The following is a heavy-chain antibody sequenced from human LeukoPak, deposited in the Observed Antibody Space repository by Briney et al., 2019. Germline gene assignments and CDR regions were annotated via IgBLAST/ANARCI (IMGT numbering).Heavy chain of an antibody. CDR3: ARENERDHDAFDI. V-gene: IGHV5-51*01. CDR1: GYSFVSYW. D-gene: IGHD1-1*01. CDR2: IYPGVSDT. Sequence: GESLKISCKGSGYSFVSYWIDWVRQMPGKGLEWMGSIYPGVSDTRYSPSFQGQVTISADKSISTAYLQWSSLKASDTAMYYCARENERDHDAFDIWGQGTMVAVSS. J-gene: IGHJ3*02.